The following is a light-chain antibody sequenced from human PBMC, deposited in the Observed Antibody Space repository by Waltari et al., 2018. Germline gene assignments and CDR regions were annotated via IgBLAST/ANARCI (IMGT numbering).Light chain of an antibody. J-gene: IGKJ1*01. Sequence: DIVMTQSPDSLAVSLGERATINCKSSQSVLYSSNNKNYLAWYQQKPGQPPKMHIYWASTREAGVPYRFSGSGSGTDFTLTISSLQAEDVAVYYCQQYYSTPRTFGQGTKVEIK. CDR3: QQYYSTPRT. CDR2: WAS. V-gene: IGKV4-1*01. CDR1: QSVLYSSNNKNY.